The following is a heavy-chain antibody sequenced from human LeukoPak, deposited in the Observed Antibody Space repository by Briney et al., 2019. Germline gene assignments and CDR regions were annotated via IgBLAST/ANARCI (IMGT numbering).Heavy chain of an antibody. V-gene: IGHV3-48*03. CDR3: ARGYFLGFDY. D-gene: IGHD2/OR15-2a*01. CDR1: GFTFSSYE. CDR2: ISNTGNTV. J-gene: IGHJ4*02. Sequence: GGSLRLSCAASGFTFSSYEMNWVRQAPGKGLEWVSYISNTGNTVYYADSVKGRFTISRDNAKNSLYLQMNSLRAEDTAVYYCARGYFLGFDYWGQGTLVTVSS.